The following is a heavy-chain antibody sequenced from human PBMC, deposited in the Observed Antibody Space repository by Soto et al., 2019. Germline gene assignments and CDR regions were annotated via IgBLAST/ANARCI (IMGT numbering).Heavy chain of an antibody. CDR1: GYTFTSYA. CDR3: ARSITIFGVVDYYYGMDV. Sequence: QVQLVQSGAEVKKPGASVKVSCKASGYTFTSYAMHWVRQAPGQRLEWVGWINAGNGNTKYSQKFQGRVTITRDTSASTAYMELSSLRSEDTAVYYCARSITIFGVVDYYYGMDVWGQGTTVTVSS. D-gene: IGHD3-3*01. J-gene: IGHJ6*02. V-gene: IGHV1-3*01. CDR2: INAGNGNT.